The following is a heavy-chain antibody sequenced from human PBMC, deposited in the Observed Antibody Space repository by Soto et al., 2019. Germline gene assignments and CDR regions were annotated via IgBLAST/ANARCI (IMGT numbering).Heavy chain of an antibody. V-gene: IGHV3-30-3*02. CDR3: AKSYSYGYNYFDY. J-gene: IGHJ4*02. CDR1: GFTFSSYA. Sequence: GGSLRLSCAASGFTFSSYAMHLVRQAPGKGLEWVAVISDNGTNKYYADSVKGRFTISRDNSKNTLCLQMNSLRAEDTALYYCAKSYSYGYNYFDYWGQGTLVTVSS. D-gene: IGHD5-18*01. CDR2: ISDNGTNK.